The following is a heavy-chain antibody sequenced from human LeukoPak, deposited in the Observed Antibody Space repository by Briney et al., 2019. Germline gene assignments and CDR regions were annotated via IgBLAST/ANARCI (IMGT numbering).Heavy chain of an antibody. V-gene: IGHV1-69*01. D-gene: IGHD6-13*01. CDR2: IIPIFGTA. Sequence: SVSVSCEASGGTFRSCAISWVRQAPGQGLEWMGGIIPIFGTANYAQKFQGRVTITADESTSTAYMELSSLRSEDTAVYYCARAAAGTIDYWGQGTLVTVSS. CDR1: GGTFRSCA. J-gene: IGHJ4*02. CDR3: ARAAAGTIDY.